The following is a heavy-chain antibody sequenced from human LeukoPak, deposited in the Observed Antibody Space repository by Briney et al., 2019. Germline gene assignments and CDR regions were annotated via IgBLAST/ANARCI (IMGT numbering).Heavy chain of an antibody. Sequence: KPGGSLRLSCAASGFTFSNAWMTWVRQTPGRGLEWVGRIKSRTDGGTTDYTAPVKGRFTISRDDSKNTLYLQLNSLKTEDTAVYYCTTADEGYGLFDYWGQGALVTVSS. CDR3: TTADEGYGLFDY. J-gene: IGHJ4*02. CDR2: IKSRTDGGTT. V-gene: IGHV3-15*01. CDR1: GFTFSNAW. D-gene: IGHD5-18*01.